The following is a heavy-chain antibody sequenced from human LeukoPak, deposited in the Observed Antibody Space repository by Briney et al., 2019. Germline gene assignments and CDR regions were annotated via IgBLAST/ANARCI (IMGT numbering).Heavy chain of an antibody. D-gene: IGHD4-17*01. CDR1: GFTFSSYS. J-gene: IGHJ4*02. CDR3: ARDLWATVTTGLTDY. CDR2: ISSSSSYI. V-gene: IGHV3-21*01. Sequence: GGSLRLSCAASGFTFSSYSMNWVRQAPGKRLEWVSSISSSSSYIYYADSVKGRFTISRDNAKNSLYLQMNSLRAEDTAVYYCARDLWATVTTGLTDYWGQGTLVTVSS.